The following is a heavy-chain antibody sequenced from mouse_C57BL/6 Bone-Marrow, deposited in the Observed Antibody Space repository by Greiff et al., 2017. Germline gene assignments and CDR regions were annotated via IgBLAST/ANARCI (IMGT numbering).Heavy chain of an antibody. CDR3: ARRIGYEGFAY. J-gene: IGHJ3*01. Sequence: QVQLQQPGAELVRPGSSVKLSCKASGYTFTSYWMHWVKQRPIQGLEWIGNIDPSDSETNYNQKFKDKATLTVDKSSSTAYMQLSSLTSMDSAVYSCARRIGYEGFAYWGQGTLVTVSA. D-gene: IGHD2-2*01. V-gene: IGHV1-52*01. CDR2: IDPSDSET. CDR1: GYTFTSYW.